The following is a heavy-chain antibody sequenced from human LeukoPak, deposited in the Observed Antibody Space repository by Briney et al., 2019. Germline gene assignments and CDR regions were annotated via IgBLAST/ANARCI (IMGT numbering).Heavy chain of an antibody. Sequence: SETLSLTCAVYGGSFSGYYWSWIRQPPGKGLEWIGEINHSGSTNYNPSLKSRVTISVDTSKNQFSLKLSSVTAADTAVYYCARGFGHYYGSGSYFRYWGQGTLVTVSS. J-gene: IGHJ4*02. D-gene: IGHD3-10*01. CDR1: GGSFSGYY. CDR2: INHSGST. V-gene: IGHV4-34*01. CDR3: ARGFGHYYGSGSYFRY.